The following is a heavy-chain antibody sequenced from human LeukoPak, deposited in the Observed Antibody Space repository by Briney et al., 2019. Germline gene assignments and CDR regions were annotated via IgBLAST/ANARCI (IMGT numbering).Heavy chain of an antibody. CDR1: GFTFSTFW. Sequence: GGSLRLSCAASGFTFSTFWMHWVRQAPGKGLVWVSRINHDGSSTNYADSVKGRFTISRDNAKNTLYLQMNSLRAEDTAVYYCVRDWGYDSSGYWQKYFDTWGQGTLVTVSS. CDR2: INHDGSST. V-gene: IGHV3-74*01. D-gene: IGHD3-22*01. CDR3: VRDWGYDSSGYWQKYFDT. J-gene: IGHJ4*02.